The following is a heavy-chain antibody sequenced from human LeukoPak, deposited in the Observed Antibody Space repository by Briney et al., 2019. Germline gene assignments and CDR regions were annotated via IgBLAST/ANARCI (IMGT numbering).Heavy chain of an antibody. Sequence: GGSLRLSCAASGFTFSSYSMNWVRQAPGKGLEWVSYISSSSSTIYYADSVKGRFTISRDNAKSSLYLQMNSLRAEDTAVYYCARGSPQAYYDFWSGDAFDIWGQGTMGTVSS. V-gene: IGHV3-48*04. J-gene: IGHJ3*02. CDR2: ISSSSSTI. D-gene: IGHD3-3*01. CDR3: ARGSPQAYYDFWSGDAFDI. CDR1: GFTFSSYS.